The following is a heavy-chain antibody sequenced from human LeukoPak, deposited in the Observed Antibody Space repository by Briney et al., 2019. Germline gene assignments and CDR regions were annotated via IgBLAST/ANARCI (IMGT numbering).Heavy chain of an antibody. Sequence: GGSLRLSCTASGFTFSTYGMNWVRQAPGQGLEWISYISASSTTIYYADSVRGRFTISRDNTKNSLYLQMSSLRVEDTAVYYCARGGNSSWDYWGQGALVTVSS. CDR1: GFTFSTYG. V-gene: IGHV3-48*04. D-gene: IGHD6-6*01. J-gene: IGHJ4*02. CDR2: ISASSTTI. CDR3: ARGGNSSWDY.